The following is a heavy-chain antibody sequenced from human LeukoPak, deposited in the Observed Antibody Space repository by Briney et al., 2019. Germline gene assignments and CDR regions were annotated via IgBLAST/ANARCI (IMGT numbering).Heavy chain of an antibody. V-gene: IGHV4-30-4*01. D-gene: IGHD3-10*01. CDR2: IYYSGST. J-gene: IGHJ6*04. Sequence: PSETLSLTCTVSGGSISSGDYYWRWIRQPPGKGLEWNGNIYYSGSTYYNPSLKSRVTISVDTSKNQFSLDLSSVTAADTAVYYCARDWVVLLWFGELSHGMDVWGKGTTVTVSS. CDR1: GGSISSGDYY. CDR3: ARDWVVLLWFGELSHGMDV.